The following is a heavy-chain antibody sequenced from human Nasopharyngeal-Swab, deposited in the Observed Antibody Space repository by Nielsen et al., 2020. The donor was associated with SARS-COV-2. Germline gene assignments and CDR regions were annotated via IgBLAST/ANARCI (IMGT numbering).Heavy chain of an antibody. CDR3: ARAGEYRFDY. D-gene: IGHD7-27*01. Sequence: GESLKISCAGSGFTFSSSWLHWVRQAPGEGLVWVARLNGDATTVDYADSVKGRFTISRDNAKNTLCLQMNGLRDEDTAIYYCARAGEYRFDYWGQGTLVTVSS. V-gene: IGHV3-74*01. J-gene: IGHJ4*02. CDR2: LNGDATTV. CDR1: GFTFSSSW.